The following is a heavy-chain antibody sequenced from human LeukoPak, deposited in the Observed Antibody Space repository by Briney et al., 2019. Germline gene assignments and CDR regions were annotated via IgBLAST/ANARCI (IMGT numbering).Heavy chain of an antibody. D-gene: IGHD2-15*01. Sequence: GGSLRLSCVASGFTFSDFYMSWLRQAPGKGLEWISYITNTGNTTHYADSVKGRFTISRDNAKNSLYLQMNSLRGEDTAVYYCARNLGYCSGETCYYFDPWGQGTLVTVSS. J-gene: IGHJ5*02. CDR2: ITNTGNTT. CDR3: ARNLGYCSGETCYYFDP. CDR1: GFTFSDFY. V-gene: IGHV3-11*04.